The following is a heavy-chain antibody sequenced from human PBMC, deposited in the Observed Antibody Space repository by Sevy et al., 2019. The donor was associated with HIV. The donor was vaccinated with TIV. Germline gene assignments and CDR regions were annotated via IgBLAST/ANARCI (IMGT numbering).Heavy chain of an antibody. D-gene: IGHD3-10*01. CDR1: GITFSYYS. J-gene: IGHJ6*02. CDR3: ARDRDGSGSSGGYGMDV. Sequence: GGSLRLSCVGSGITFSYYSMNWVRQAPGKGLEWVSSISSSSSNIYYADSVKDRFTISRDNAKKSLYLQMNSLRAEDTAVYYCARDRDGSGSSGGYGMDVWGQGTTVTVSS. CDR2: ISSSSSNI. V-gene: IGHV3-21*01.